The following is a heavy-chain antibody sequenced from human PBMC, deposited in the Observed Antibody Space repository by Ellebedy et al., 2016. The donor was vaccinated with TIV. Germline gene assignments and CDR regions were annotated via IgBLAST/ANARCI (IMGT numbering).Heavy chain of an antibody. CDR2: IYYSGST. CDR1: GGSISSSSYY. CDR3: ATWALARGYFQH. V-gene: IGHV4-39*01. J-gene: IGHJ1*01. D-gene: IGHD1-26*01. Sequence: SETLSLTXTVSGGSISSSSYYWGWIRQPPGKGLEWIGSIYYSGSTYYNPSLKSRVTISVDTSKNQFSLKLSSVTAADTAVYYCATWALARGYFQHWGQGTLVTVSS.